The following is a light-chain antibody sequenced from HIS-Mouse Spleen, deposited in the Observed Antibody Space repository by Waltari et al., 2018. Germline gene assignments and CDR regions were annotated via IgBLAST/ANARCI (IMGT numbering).Light chain of an antibody. J-gene: IGLJ3*02. V-gene: IGLV3-19*01. CDR3: NSRDSSGNHWV. CDR2: GKT. CDR1: SLRSYD. Sequence: SSDLTQDPAVSVAFGQTVRITCQGDSLRSYDPSWYQRKPGQAPVLVIYGKTTRPSGIPDRFSGSSSGNTASLTITGAQAEDEADYYCNSRDSSGNHWVFGGGTKLTVL.